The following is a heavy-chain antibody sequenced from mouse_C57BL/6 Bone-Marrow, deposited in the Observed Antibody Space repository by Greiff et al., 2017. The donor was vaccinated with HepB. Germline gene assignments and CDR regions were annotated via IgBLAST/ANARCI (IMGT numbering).Heavy chain of an antibody. J-gene: IGHJ2*01. CDR2: ISDGGSYT. CDR1: GFTFSSYA. CDR3: ARVTYYGSSLDY. Sequence: EVNVVESGGGLVKPGGSLKLSCAASGFTFSSYAMSWVRQTPEKRLEWVATISDGGSYTYYPDNVKGRFTISRDNAKNNLYLQMSHLKSEDTAMYYCARVTYYGSSLDYWGQGTTLTVSS. V-gene: IGHV5-4*03. D-gene: IGHD1-1*01.